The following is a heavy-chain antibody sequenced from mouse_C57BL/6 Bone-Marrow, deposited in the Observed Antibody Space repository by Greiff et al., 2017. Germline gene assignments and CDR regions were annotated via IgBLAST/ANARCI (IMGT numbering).Heavy chain of an antibody. V-gene: IGHV1-69*01. J-gene: IGHJ4*01. Sequence: QVHVKQSGAELVMPGASVKLSCKASGYTFTSYWMHWVKQRPGQGLEWIGEIDPSDSYPNYNQKLKGKSTLTVDKSSSTAYMQLSSLTSEDSAVYYFAREREDSSGYYYAMDYWGQGTSVTVSS. CDR1: GYTFTSYW. D-gene: IGHD3-2*02. CDR2: IDPSDSYP. CDR3: AREREDSSGYYYAMDY.